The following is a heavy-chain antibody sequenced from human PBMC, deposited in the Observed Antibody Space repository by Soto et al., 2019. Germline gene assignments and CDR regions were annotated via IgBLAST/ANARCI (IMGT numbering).Heavy chain of an antibody. J-gene: IGHJ3*02. V-gene: IGHV3-7*04. CDR2: INRDGSKK. D-gene: IGHD6-13*01. CDR3: ARDVSPGSSSLYLDAFDI. Sequence: EVQLEESGGDLVQPGGSLRLSCAASGFTLSAYWMTWVRQAPGKGLEWVANINRDGSKKSYLDSVRGRFTISRDNFGNSRYLQIDSLRADDTALYYCARDVSPGSSSLYLDAFDIWGQGTMGTDSS. CDR1: GFTLSAYW.